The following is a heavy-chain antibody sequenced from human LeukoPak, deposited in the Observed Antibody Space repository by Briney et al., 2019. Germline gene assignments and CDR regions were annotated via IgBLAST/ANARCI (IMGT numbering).Heavy chain of an antibody. Sequence: GGSLRLSCAASGFTFSSYAMSWVRQAPGKGLEWASAISGSGGSTYYADSVKGRFTISRDNSKNTLYLQMNSLRAEDTAVYYCAKAPFYSSGWWSPDYWGQGTLVTVSS. D-gene: IGHD6-19*01. CDR1: GFTFSSYA. V-gene: IGHV3-23*01. CDR2: ISGSGGST. CDR3: AKAPFYSSGWWSPDY. J-gene: IGHJ4*02.